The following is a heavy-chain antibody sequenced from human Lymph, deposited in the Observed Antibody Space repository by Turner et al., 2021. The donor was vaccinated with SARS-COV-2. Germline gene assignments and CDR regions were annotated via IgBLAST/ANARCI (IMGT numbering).Heavy chain of an antibody. Sequence: RESGPALVKPTQTLTLTCTFSGFSLSTSGMCVSWIRQPPGKALEWLARIDWDDDKYYSTSLKTRLTISKDTSKNQVVLTMTNMDPVDTATYYCARIRTGYSYGCRSTYYFDYWGQGTLVTVSS. CDR3: ARIRTGYSYGCRSTYYFDY. CDR1: GFSLSTSGMC. CDR2: IDWDDDK. J-gene: IGHJ4*02. V-gene: IGHV2-70*11. D-gene: IGHD5-18*01.